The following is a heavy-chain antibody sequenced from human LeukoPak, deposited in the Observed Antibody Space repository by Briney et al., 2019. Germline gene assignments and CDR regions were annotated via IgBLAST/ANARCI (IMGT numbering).Heavy chain of an antibody. V-gene: IGHV3-21*06. CDR3: AREIPAATVLFDR. D-gene: IGHD6-25*01. J-gene: IGHJ5*02. Sequence: ANSVKGRFTISRDNAKNSLYLQVNSLTAEDTAVYYCAREIPAATVLFDRWGQGTLVTVSS.